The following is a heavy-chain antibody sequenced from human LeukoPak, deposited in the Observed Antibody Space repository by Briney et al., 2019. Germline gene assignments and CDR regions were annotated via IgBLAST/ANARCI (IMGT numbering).Heavy chain of an antibody. CDR1: NYSITSGYI. CDR3: DRYGVFHHSDGYSFDY. Sequence: SETLSLTCTVSNYSITSGYIWGGIRQPPGKGLEWIASIYHSGTTYYNPSLRNRVTLFVDTSKNQFSLKLTSLAAADTVVYYCDRYGVFHHSDGYSFDYWGQGTLVTVSS. J-gene: IGHJ4*02. D-gene: IGHD3-22*01. CDR2: IYHSGTT. V-gene: IGHV4-38-2*02.